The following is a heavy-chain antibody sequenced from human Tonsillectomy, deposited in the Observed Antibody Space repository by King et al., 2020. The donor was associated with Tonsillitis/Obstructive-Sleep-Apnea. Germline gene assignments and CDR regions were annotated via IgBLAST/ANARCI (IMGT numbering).Heavy chain of an antibody. D-gene: IGHD7-27*01. CDR2: IKQDGSEK. J-gene: IGHJ5*02. CDR3: ARDELGIIGPNWFDP. CDR1: GFTFSRYW. Sequence: VQLVESGGGLVQPGGSLRLSCAASGFTFSRYWMSWVRQAPGKGLEWAANIKQDGSEKYYVDSVKGRFTISRDNAKNSLYLQMNSLRAEDTAVYYCARDELGIIGPNWFDPWGQGTLVTVSS. V-gene: IGHV3-7*01.